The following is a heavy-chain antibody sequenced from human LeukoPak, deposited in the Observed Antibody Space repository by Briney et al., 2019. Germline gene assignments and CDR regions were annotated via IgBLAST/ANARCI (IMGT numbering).Heavy chain of an antibody. CDR1: GYTFTSYY. V-gene: IGHV1-46*01. J-gene: IGHJ4*02. CDR2: INPSGGST. CDR3: ARHGAEGVDLDY. D-gene: IGHD3-3*01. Sequence: ASVKVSCKASGYTFTSYYMHWVRQAPGQGLEWMGIINPSGGSTSYAQKFQGRVTMTRDASTSTVYMELSSLRSEDTAVYYCARHGAEGVDLDYWGQGTLVTVSS.